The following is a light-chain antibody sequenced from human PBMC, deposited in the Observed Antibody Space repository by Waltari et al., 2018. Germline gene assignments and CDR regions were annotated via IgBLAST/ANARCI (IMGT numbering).Light chain of an antibody. V-gene: IGKV3-20*01. CDR3: QQYGSSPPLT. Sequence: TQSPGTLSLSPGERATLSCRASQSVSSSYLAWYQQKPGQAPRLLIYGASSRATGIPDRFSGSGSGTDFTLTISRLEPEDFAVYYCQQYGSSPPLTFGGVTKVEIK. J-gene: IGKJ4*01. CDR1: QSVSSSY. CDR2: GAS.